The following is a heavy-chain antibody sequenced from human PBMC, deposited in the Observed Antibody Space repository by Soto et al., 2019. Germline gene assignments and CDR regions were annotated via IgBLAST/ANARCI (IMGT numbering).Heavy chain of an antibody. CDR3: ARYGGSGLRKFDY. Sequence: QVQLVESGGGLVKPGGSLRLSCATSGFTFSDYSMTWIRQAPGKGLEWVSYISNSGGTIYYTDSVKGRFTISRDNAKNSLYLQMSSLRAEDTAVYYCARYGGSGLRKFDYWGKGTLVPVSS. CDR2: ISNSGGTI. J-gene: IGHJ4*02. D-gene: IGHD2-15*01. V-gene: IGHV3-11*01. CDR1: GFTFSDYS.